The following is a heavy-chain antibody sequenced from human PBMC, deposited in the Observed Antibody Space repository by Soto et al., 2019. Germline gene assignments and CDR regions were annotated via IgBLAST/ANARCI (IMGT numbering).Heavy chain of an antibody. CDR2: IIPIFGTA. CDR1: GGTFSSYA. J-gene: IGHJ4*02. V-gene: IGHV1-69*01. Sequence: QVQLMQSGAEVKKPGSSVKVSCKASGGTFSSYAISWVRQAPGQGLEWMGGIIPIFGTANYAQKFQGRVTITADESTSTAYMELSSLRSEDTAVYYCARSVSPPRVLSVARYYFDYWGQGTLVTVSS. CDR3: ARSVSPPRVLSVARYYFDY.